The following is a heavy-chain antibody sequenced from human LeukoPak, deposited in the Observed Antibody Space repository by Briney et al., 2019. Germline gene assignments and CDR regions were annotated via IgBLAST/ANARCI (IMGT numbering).Heavy chain of an antibody. CDR2: ISYDGSNE. D-gene: IGHD3-9*01. V-gene: IGHV3-30-3*01. CDR3: ARESILIRTRAFDI. Sequence: GGSLRLSCAASGFTFSSYTMHWVRQAPGKGLEWVAVISYDGSNEYYADSVKGRFTISRDNSKNTLYLQMNSLRAEDTAVHCCARESILIRTRAFDIWGQGTRVTVSS. J-gene: IGHJ3*02. CDR1: GFTFSSYT.